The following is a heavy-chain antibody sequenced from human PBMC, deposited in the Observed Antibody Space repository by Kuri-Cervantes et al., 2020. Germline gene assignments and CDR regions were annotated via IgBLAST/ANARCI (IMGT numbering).Heavy chain of an antibody. CDR1: GYTFTGYY. J-gene: IGHJ4*02. D-gene: IGHD1-7*01. Sequence: ASVKVSCKASGYTFTGYYMHWVRQAPGQGLEWMGGINPNSGDAHYAQKFQGRVTMTRDTSISTAYMELSRLRSDDTAVYYCARSWDYDAALDYWGQGTLVTVSS. CDR3: ARSWDYDAALDY. CDR2: INPNSGDA. V-gene: IGHV1-2*02.